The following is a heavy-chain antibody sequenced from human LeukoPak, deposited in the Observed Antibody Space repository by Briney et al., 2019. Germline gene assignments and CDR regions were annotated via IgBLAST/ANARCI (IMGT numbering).Heavy chain of an antibody. CDR2: IYYSGST. D-gene: IGHD6-19*01. V-gene: IGHV4-39*07. Sequence: SSETLSLTCTVSGXSISSSTYYWGWIRRPPVKGLEWIGSIYYSGSTYYNPSLESRVTISIVTSKNQFSLKLTSVTAADTGVYYCVRVLYRGSSSRGWIDFWGQGTLVTVSS. J-gene: IGHJ4*02. CDR3: VRVLYRGSSSRGWIDF. CDR1: GXSISSSTYY.